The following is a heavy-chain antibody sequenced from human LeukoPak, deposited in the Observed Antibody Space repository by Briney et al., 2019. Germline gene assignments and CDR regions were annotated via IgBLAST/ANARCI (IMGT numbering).Heavy chain of an antibody. V-gene: IGHV4-39*07. CDR3: ARDPGYSSSWSTPLI. Sequence: KSSETLSLTCTVSGGSISSSSYYWGWIRQPPGKGLEWIGSIYYSGSTYYNPSLKSRVTISVDTSKNQFSLKLSSVTAADTAVYYCARDPGYSSSWSTPLIWGQGTLVTVSS. CDR2: IYYSGST. D-gene: IGHD6-13*01. CDR1: GGSISSSSYY. J-gene: IGHJ4*02.